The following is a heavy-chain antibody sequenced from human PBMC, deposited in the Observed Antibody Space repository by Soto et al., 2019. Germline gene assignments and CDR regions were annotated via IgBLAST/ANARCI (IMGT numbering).Heavy chain of an antibody. J-gene: IGHJ4*02. D-gene: IGHD3-22*01. CDR1: GFTFSSYS. V-gene: IGHV3-21*01. CDR2: ISSSSSYI. Sequence: EVQLVESGGGLVKLGGSLRLSCAASGFTFSSYSMNWVRQAPGKGLEWVSSISSSSSYIYYADSVKGRFTISRDNAKNSLYLQMNSLRAEDTAVYYCARAPYYYDSSGYWAYWGQGTLVTVSS. CDR3: ARAPYYYDSSGYWAY.